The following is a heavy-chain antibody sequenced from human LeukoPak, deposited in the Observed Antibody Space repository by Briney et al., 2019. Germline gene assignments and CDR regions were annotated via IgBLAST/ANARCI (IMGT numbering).Heavy chain of an antibody. CDR3: ARSGYSYDSAVYWNFDL. CDR2: VSYSGTT. V-gene: IGHV4-59*01. D-gene: IGHD5-18*01. CDR1: GGSISSYY. J-gene: IGHJ2*01. Sequence: PSETLSLTCTVSGGSISSYYWTWIRQPPGKGLEWIGYVSYSGTTKYNPSLKRRVTMSVDMSKNRLSLRLTSVTAADTAVYYCARSGYSYDSAVYWNFDLWGRGTLVTVSS.